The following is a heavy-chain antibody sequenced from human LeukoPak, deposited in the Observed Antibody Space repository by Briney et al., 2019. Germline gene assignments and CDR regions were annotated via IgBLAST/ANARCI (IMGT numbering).Heavy chain of an antibody. CDR3: ARGGISWLWAFDI. V-gene: IGHV4-39*07. Sequence: SETLSLTCTVSGGSISSSSYYWGWIRQPPGKGLEWIGSIYYSGSTYYNPSLKSRVTISVDTSKNQFSLKLSSVTAADTAVYFCARGGISWLWAFDIWGQGTMVTVSS. D-gene: IGHD3-9*01. CDR2: IYYSGST. J-gene: IGHJ3*02. CDR1: GGSISSSSYY.